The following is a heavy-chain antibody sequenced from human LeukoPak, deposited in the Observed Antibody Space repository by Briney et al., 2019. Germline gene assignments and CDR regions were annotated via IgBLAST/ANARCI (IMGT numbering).Heavy chain of an antibody. J-gene: IGHJ4*02. CDR1: GGSISSYY. D-gene: IGHD3-22*01. CDR3: ARGTTWIYYDSSGYYSYYFDY. V-gene: IGHV4-30-4*08. CDR2: IYYSGST. Sequence: PSETLSLTCTVSGGSISSYYWSWIRQPPGKGLEWIGYIYYSGSTYYNPSLKSRVTISVDTSKNQFSLKLSSVTAADTAVYYCARGTTWIYYDSSGYYSYYFDYWGQGTLVTVSS.